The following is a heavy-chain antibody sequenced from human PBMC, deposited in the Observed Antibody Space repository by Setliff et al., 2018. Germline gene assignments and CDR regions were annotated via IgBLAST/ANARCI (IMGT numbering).Heavy chain of an antibody. CDR3: ARHYDSSGYYDADFDY. J-gene: IGHJ4*02. Sequence: SETLSLTCAVYGGSFSGYYWSWIRQPPGKGLEWIGEINHSGSTNYNPSLKSRVTISVDTSKNQFSLKLSSVTAADTAVYYCARHYDSSGYYDADFDYWGQGTLVTVSS. CDR1: GGSFSGYY. D-gene: IGHD3-22*01. CDR2: INHSGST. V-gene: IGHV4-34*01.